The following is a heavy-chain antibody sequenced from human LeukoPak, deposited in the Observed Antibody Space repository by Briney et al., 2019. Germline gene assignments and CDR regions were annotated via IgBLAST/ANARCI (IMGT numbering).Heavy chain of an antibody. Sequence: GASVKVSCKASGYTFTSYGISWVRQAPGQGLEWMGWISAYNGNTNYAQKLQGRVTMTTDTSTSTAYMELRSLRSDDTAVYYCARGGTYYGYVWVFDYWGQGTLVTVSS. V-gene: IGHV1-18*01. CDR1: GYTFTSYG. J-gene: IGHJ4*02. CDR3: ARGGTYYGYVWVFDY. CDR2: ISAYNGNT. D-gene: IGHD3-16*01.